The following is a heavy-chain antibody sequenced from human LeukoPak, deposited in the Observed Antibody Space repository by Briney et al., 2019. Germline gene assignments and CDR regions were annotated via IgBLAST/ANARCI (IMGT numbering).Heavy chain of an antibody. CDR2: ISSSSSYI. CDR1: GFTFSWYT. J-gene: IGHJ3*02. Sequence: GGSLRLSCAASGFTFSWYTMNWVRQAPGKGLEWVSIISSSSSYIYYADSVKGRFTISRDNAKNSLYLQMNSLRAEDTAVYYCARTVVGATTAAIDIWGQGTMVTVSS. D-gene: IGHD1-26*01. V-gene: IGHV3-21*01. CDR3: ARTVVGATTAAIDI.